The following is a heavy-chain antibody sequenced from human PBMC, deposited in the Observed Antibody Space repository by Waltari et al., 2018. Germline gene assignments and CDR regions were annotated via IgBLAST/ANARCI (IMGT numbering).Heavy chain of an antibody. CDR2: TTMSGSST. D-gene: IGHD6-13*01. CDR3: ARNRKIIAAGWGRDLDY. J-gene: IGHJ4*02. CDR1: GFSFSNYE. V-gene: IGHV3-48*03. Sequence: EVQLVESGGGLVQPGGSVRLSCEASGFSFSNYELSWVRQAPGKGPGWLSYTTMSGSSTQYANSVRGRFTISRDNAKNSLYLQLNNLGAEDTAVYYCARNRKIIAAGWGRDLDYWGQGTLVIVSS.